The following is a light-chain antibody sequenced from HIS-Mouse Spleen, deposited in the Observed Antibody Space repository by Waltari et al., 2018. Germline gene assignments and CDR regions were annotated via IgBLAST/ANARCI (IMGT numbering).Light chain of an antibody. CDR2: DVS. V-gene: IGLV2-11*01. J-gene: IGLJ2*01. CDR1: SSDVGGYNY. Sequence: QSALTQPRSVSGSPGQSVTISCTGTSSDVGGYNYVSWYQQHPGKAPKLMIYDVSRRPSGVPDRFSGSKSGKTASLTISGLQAEDEADYYCCSHAGSHVVFGGGTKLTVL. CDR3: CSHAGSHVV.